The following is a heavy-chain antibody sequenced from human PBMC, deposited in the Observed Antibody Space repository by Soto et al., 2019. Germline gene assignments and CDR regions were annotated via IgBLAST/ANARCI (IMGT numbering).Heavy chain of an antibody. V-gene: IGHV1-46*01. Sequence: ASVKVSCKASGYTFTSYYMHWVRQAPGQGLEWMGIINPSGGSTSYAQKFQGRVTMTGDTSTSTVYMELSSLRSEDTAVYYCARDSGEAESHMIVVVRAYGMDVWGQGTTVTVSS. D-gene: IGHD3-22*01. CDR2: INPSGGST. J-gene: IGHJ6*02. CDR1: GYTFTSYY. CDR3: ARDSGEAESHMIVVVRAYGMDV.